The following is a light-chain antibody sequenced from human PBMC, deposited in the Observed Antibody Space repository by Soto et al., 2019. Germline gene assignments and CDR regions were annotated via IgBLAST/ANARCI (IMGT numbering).Light chain of an antibody. J-gene: IGLJ2*01. CDR2: DGN. V-gene: IGLV1-51*01. Sequence: QSVLTQPPSVSAAPGQKVTISCSGSSSNIGNNYVSWYQQLPGTAPKLLIYDGNKRPSGIPDRISGSRSGTSATLAITGLQTGDEADYYCGTWDSSLNTWVFGGGTKLTVL. CDR3: GTWDSSLNTWV. CDR1: SSNIGNNY.